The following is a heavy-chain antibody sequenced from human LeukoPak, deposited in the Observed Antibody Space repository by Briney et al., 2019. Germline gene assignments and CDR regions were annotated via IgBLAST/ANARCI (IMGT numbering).Heavy chain of an antibody. Sequence: PSETLSLTCTVSGGSFSNYYWNWIRQPAGKGLEWIGLIYARGNTNYNPSLKSRVTMSIDTSKNQFSLKLTSVTAADTAVYYCARTPIYYFDNSGYYNWGQGTLVTVSS. CDR2: IYARGNT. CDR3: ARTPIYYFDNSGYYN. D-gene: IGHD3-22*01. J-gene: IGHJ4*02. CDR1: GGSFSNYY. V-gene: IGHV4-4*07.